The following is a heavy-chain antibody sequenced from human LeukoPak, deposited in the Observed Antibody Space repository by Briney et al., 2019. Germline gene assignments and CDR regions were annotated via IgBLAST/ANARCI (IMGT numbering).Heavy chain of an antibody. CDR2: IIPIFGTA. Sequence: ASVKVSCKASGGTFSSYAISWVRQAPGQGLEWMGGIIPIFGTANYAQKFQGRVTITTDESTSTAYMELSSLRSEDTAVYYCATEQWPARGYFDYWGQGTLVTVSS. J-gene: IGHJ4*02. CDR3: ATEQWPARGYFDY. D-gene: IGHD6-19*01. V-gene: IGHV1-69*05. CDR1: GGTFSSYA.